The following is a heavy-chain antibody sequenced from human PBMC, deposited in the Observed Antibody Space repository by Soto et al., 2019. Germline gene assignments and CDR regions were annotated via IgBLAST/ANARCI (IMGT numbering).Heavy chain of an antibody. J-gene: IGHJ1*01. D-gene: IGHD3-22*01. Sequence: QVQLVESGGGVVQPGRSLRLSCAASGFTFSSHGMHWVRQAPGKGLEWVAFISFDGSNKHYADSVEGRFTISRDNSKNTLYVQMNSLRPDDTAVYYCANGDSSGYEYFQHWSQGTLVTVSS. V-gene: IGHV3-30*18. CDR1: GFTFSSHG. CDR3: ANGDSSGYEYFQH. CDR2: ISFDGSNK.